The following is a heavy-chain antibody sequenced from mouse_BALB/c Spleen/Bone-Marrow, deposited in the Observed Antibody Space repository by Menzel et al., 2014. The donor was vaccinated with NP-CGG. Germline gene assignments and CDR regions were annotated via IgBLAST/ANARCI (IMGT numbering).Heavy chain of an antibody. Sequence: EVQLQQSGPGLVKPSQSLSLPCSVTGYSITSGYYWNWIRQFPGNKLEWMGYISYDGSNNYNPSLKNRISITRDTSKNQVFLKLNSVTTEDTATYYCARGGYDGRGFAYWGQGTLVTVSA. D-gene: IGHD2-14*01. CDR3: ARGGYDGRGFAY. V-gene: IGHV3-6*02. CDR2: ISYDGSN. CDR1: GYSITSGYY. J-gene: IGHJ3*01.